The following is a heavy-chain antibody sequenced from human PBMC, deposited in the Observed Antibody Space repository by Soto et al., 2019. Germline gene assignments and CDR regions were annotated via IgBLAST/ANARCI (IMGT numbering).Heavy chain of an antibody. CDR3: ASFSKVYYYYGMDV. J-gene: IGHJ6*02. CDR1: GYTFTSYA. CDR2: INAGNGNT. Sequence: ASVKVYCKASGYTFTSYAMHWVRQAPGQRLEWMGCINAGNGNTEYSQKFQGRVTITRDTSASTAYMELSSLRSEDTAVYYCASFSKVYYYYGMDVWGQGTTVSVSS. V-gene: IGHV1-3*01.